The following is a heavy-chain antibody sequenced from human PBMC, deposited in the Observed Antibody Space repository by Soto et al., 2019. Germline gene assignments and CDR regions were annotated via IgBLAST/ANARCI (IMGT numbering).Heavy chain of an antibody. CDR1: GDSISRYY. J-gene: IGHJ5*02. V-gene: IGHV4-59*01. CDR3: ARGVPAAPTDWFDP. D-gene: IGHD2-2*01. CDR2: IYYSGST. Sequence: SETLSLTCPVSGDSISRYYWSWLRQPPGKGLEWIGYIYYSGSTNYNPSLKSRVTISVDTSKNQFSLKLSSVTAADTAVYYCARGVPAAPTDWFDPWGQGTLVTSPQ.